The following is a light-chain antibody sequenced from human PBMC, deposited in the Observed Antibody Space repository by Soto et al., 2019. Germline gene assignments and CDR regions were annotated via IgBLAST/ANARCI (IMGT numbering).Light chain of an antibody. J-gene: IGKJ1*01. V-gene: IGKV3-20*01. CDR1: QSVTSNN. Sequence: EVVLTQSPGTMSMSPGERATLSCRASQSVTSNNLVWYQQKRGQAPRLLIYAISNRASGVPDRFSGSGSGTDFTLTISKLEPDDFAVYFCQYCASSSWTFGQGTKVEIK. CDR2: AIS. CDR3: QYCASSSWT.